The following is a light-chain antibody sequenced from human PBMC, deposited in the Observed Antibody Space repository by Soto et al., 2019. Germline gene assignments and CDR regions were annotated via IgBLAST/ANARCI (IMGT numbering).Light chain of an antibody. Sequence: EIVMTQSPATLSVSPGERATLSCRASQSVSSNLAWYQQKPGQAPRLLIYGASTRATGIPARFSGSGSGTEFTLTISSLQSEDFAVYCCQQYDNWLIPFSQGTRLEIK. CDR3: QQYDNWLIP. V-gene: IGKV3-15*01. J-gene: IGKJ5*01. CDR2: GAS. CDR1: QSVSSN.